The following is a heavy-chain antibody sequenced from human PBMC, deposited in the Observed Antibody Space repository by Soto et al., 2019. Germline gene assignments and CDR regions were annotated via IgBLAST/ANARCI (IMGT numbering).Heavy chain of an antibody. D-gene: IGHD3-10*01. Sequence: QVQLVESGGGLVKPGGSLRLSCAASGFTFSDYYMSWIRQAPGKGLEWVSYISSSGSTIYYADSVKGRFTISRDNAKNSLYLKKNSLRPEATAVYYWARVHRAPDCGWGSFWYFDLGGGGTLVTVS. CDR2: ISSSGSTI. CDR1: GFTFSDYY. V-gene: IGHV3-11*01. CDR3: ARVHRAPDCGWGSFWYFDL. J-gene: IGHJ2*01.